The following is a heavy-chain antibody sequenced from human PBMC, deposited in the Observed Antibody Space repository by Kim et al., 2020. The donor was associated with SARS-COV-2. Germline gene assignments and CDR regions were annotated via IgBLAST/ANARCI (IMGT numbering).Heavy chain of an antibody. CDR1: GFTFSNAW. Sequence: GGSLRLSCAASGFTFSNAWMSWVRQAPGKGLEWVGRIKSKTDGGTTDYAAPVKGRFTISRDDSKNTLYLQMNSLKTEDTAVYYCTTDQIEVRFSDKGSYYYYYGMDVWGQGTTVTVSS. V-gene: IGHV3-15*01. D-gene: IGHD3-3*01. J-gene: IGHJ6*02. CDR3: TTDQIEVRFSDKGSYYYYYGMDV. CDR2: IKSKTDGGTT.